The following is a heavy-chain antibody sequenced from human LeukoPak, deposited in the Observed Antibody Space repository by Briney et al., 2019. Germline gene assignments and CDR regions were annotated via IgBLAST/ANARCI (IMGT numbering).Heavy chain of an antibody. J-gene: IGHJ6*02. D-gene: IGHD4-17*01. CDR3: ARDDYGDYVSRYYYGLDV. V-gene: IGHV3-48*03. CDR2: ISSSGSTI. CDR1: GFAFSSYE. Sequence: PGGSLRLSCAASGFAFSSYEMNWVRQAPGKGLEWVSYISSSGSTIYYADSVKGRSTISRDNAKNSLYLQMNSLRAEDTGVYFCARDDYGDYVSRYYYGLDVWGQGTTVTVSS.